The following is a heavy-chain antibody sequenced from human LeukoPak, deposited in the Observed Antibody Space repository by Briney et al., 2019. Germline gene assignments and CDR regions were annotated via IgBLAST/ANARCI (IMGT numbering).Heavy chain of an antibody. CDR2: ISWNGGSI. D-gene: IGHD3-9*01. V-gene: IGHV3-9*01. Sequence: GGSLRLSCAASGFTFDDYAMHWVRQAPGKGLEWVQGISWNGGSIGYADSVKGRFTISRDNAKNSLYLQMNSLRAEDTALYYCAKGPDLKYYDILTGYGDAFDIWGQGTMVTVSS. J-gene: IGHJ3*02. CDR1: GFTFDDYA. CDR3: AKGPDLKYYDILTGYGDAFDI.